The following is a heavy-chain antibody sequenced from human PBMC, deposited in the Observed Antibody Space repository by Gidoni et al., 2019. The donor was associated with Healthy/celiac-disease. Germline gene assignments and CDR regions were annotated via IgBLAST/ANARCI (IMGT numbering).Heavy chain of an antibody. CDR3: AKDLQRHSSMGEYFDY. Sequence: EVQLVESGGGLVQPGGSLRLSCAASGFTFSSYAMSWVRPAPGKGLEWVSAISGSGGSTYYADSVKGRFTISRDNSKNTLYLQMNSLRAEDTAVYYCAKDLQRHSSMGEYFDYWGQGTLVTVSS. V-gene: IGHV3-23*04. D-gene: IGHD6-13*01. CDR1: GFTFSSYA. CDR2: ISGSGGST. J-gene: IGHJ4*02.